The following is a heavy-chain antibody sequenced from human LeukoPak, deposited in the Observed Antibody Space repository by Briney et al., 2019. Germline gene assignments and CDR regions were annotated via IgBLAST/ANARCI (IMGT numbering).Heavy chain of an antibody. D-gene: IGHD1-26*01. CDR1: GFTFSNAW. CDR3: TSDSGSYQFDY. CDR2: IKSKTDGGTT. J-gene: IGHJ4*02. V-gene: IGHV3-15*01. Sequence: GGSLRLSCAASGFTFSNAWMSWVRQAPGKGLEWVGRIKSKTDGGTTDYAAPVKGRFTISRDDSKNTLHLQMNSLKTEDTAVYYCTSDSGSYQFDYWGQGTLVTVSS.